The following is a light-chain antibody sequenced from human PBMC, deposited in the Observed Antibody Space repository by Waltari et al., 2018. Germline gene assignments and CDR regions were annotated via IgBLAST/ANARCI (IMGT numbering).Light chain of an antibody. V-gene: IGKV1-39*01. J-gene: IGKJ2*01. CDR3: QQSYTTPYT. Sequence: DIQMTQAPSSLSASVGDRVTITCRASQSITSHLHWYQQQPGNAPKLLIYTASSLQSGVPSSFSGSGSGTHFTLTISSLQPEDFATYFCQQSYTTPYTFGQGTKLEIK. CDR1: QSITSH. CDR2: TAS.